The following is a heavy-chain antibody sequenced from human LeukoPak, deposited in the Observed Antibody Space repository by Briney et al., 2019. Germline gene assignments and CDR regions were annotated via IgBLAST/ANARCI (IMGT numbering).Heavy chain of an antibody. CDR3: ARHYSITGGRLSGYWLDP. Sequence: SQTLSLTCAISGDSVSSNSAAWNWIRQSPSRGLEWLGRTYYRSKWYNDYAVSVKSRITINPDTSKNQFSLQLNSVTPEDTAVYYCARHYSITGGRLSGYWLDPWGQGTLVTVSS. J-gene: IGHJ5*02. V-gene: IGHV6-1*01. CDR2: TYYRSKWYN. CDR1: GDSVSSNSAA. D-gene: IGHD7-27*01.